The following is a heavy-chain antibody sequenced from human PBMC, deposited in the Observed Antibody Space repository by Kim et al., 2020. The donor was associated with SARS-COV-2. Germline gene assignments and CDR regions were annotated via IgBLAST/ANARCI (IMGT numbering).Heavy chain of an antibody. CDR3: AKRVPGTGLDY. CDR1: GFTFSSYA. J-gene: IGHJ4*02. Sequence: GGSLRLSCAASGFTFSSYAMSWVRQAPGMGLEWVSTISDSGDSTYYADSVKGRFTISRDNSKNTLYLQMNSLTAEDTAVYYCAKRVPGTGLDYWGQGTLVTVSS. V-gene: IGHV3-23*01. D-gene: IGHD6-13*01. CDR2: ISDSGDST.